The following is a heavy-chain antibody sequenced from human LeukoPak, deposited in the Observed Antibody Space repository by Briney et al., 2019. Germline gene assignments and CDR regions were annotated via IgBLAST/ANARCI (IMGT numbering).Heavy chain of an antibody. D-gene: IGHD3-9*01. CDR1: GFTFSSYE. V-gene: IGHV3-48*03. CDR3: ARSGKPTYYDILTGPGAFDI. Sequence: PGGPLRLSCAASGFTFSSYEMNWVRQAPGKGLEWVSYISSSGSTIYYADSVKGRFTISRDNAKNSLYLQMNSLRAEDTAVYYCARSGKPTYYDILTGPGAFDIWGQGTMVTVSS. CDR2: ISSSGSTI. J-gene: IGHJ3*02.